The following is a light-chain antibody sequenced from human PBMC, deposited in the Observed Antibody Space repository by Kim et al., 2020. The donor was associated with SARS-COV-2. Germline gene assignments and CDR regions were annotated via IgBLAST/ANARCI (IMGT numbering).Light chain of an antibody. CDR2: GAS. J-gene: IGKJ1*01. CDR3: QQYNNWPQWT. Sequence: SPGERATHSCRTSQSVSSNLAWYQQKPGQDPRHLIYGASTRATGIPARFSGSGSGTEFTLTISSLQSEDFAVYYCQQYNNWPQWTFGQGTKVDIK. CDR1: QSVSSN. V-gene: IGKV3-15*01.